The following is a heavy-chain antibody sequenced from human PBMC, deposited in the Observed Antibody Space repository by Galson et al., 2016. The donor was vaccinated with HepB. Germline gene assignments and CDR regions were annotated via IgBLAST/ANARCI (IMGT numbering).Heavy chain of an antibody. J-gene: IGHJ3*01. D-gene: IGHD2-21*02. CDR1: GGSFSSYY. Sequence: SETLSLTCGVYGGSFSSYYWTWLRQAPGKGLEWIGEINHSGSTNYNPSLKSRVTISVDPSKKQFSLNLTSVTAAETAVYFCATDVVVTATDGFDFWGQGTMVTVSS. CDR2: INHSGST. V-gene: IGHV4-34*01. CDR3: ATDVVVTATDGFDF.